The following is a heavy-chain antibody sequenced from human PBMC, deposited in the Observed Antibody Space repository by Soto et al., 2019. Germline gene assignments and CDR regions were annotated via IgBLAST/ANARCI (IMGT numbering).Heavy chain of an antibody. CDR3: ARGGRYSSGWYYYYGMDV. CDR2: IYYSGST. CDR1: GGSISSYY. V-gene: IGHV4-59*01. Sequence: SSETLSLTCTVSGGSISSYYWSWIRQPPGKGLEWIGYIYYSGSTNYNPSLKSRVTISVGTSKNQFSLKLSSVTAADTAVYYCARGGRYSSGWYYYYGMDVWGQGTTVTVSS. D-gene: IGHD6-19*01. J-gene: IGHJ6*02.